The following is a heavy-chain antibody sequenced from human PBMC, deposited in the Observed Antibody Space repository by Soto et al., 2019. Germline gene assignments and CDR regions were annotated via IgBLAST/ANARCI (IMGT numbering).Heavy chain of an antibody. J-gene: IGHJ4*02. V-gene: IGHV3-64D*06. CDR1: GFTFSSYA. D-gene: IGHD6-19*01. CDR3: VKETGAVAGPLDY. CDR2: ISSNGGST. Sequence: PGGSLRLSCSASGFTFSSYAMHWVRQAPGKGLEYVSAISSNGGSTYYADSVKGRFTISRDNSKNTLYLQMSSLRAEDTAVYYGVKETGAVAGPLDYWGQGTLVTVSS.